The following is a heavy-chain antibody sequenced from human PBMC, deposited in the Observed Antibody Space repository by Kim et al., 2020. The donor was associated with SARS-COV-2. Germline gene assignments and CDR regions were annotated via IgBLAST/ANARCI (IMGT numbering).Heavy chain of an antibody. J-gene: IGHJ3*02. Sequence: ASVKVSCKASGYTFTSYGISWVRQAPGQGLEWMGWISAYNGNTNYAQKLQGRVTMTTDTSTSTAYMELRSLRSDDTAVYYCARDRANDVGSYYPYDAFDIWGQGTMVTVSS. V-gene: IGHV1-18*01. CDR3: ARDRANDVGSYYPYDAFDI. CDR1: GYTFTSYG. D-gene: IGHD1-26*01. CDR2: ISAYNGNT.